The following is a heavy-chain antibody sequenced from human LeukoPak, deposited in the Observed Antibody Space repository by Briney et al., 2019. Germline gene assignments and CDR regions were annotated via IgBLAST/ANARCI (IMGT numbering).Heavy chain of an antibody. CDR3: ARECIAAAGNPSLNRWYFDL. J-gene: IGHJ2*01. CDR2: ISGSGGST. D-gene: IGHD6-13*01. V-gene: IGHV3-23*01. CDR1: GFTFSSYA. Sequence: GGSLRLSCAASGFTFSSYAMSWVRQAPGKGLEWVSAISGSGGSTYYADSVKGRFTISRDNAKNSLYLQMNSLRAEDTALYYCARECIAAAGNPSLNRWYFDLWGRGTLVTVSS.